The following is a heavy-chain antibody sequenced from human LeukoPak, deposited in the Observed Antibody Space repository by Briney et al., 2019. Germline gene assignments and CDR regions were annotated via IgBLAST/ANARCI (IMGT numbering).Heavy chain of an antibody. D-gene: IGHD6-13*01. CDR1: GFNFNDHW. Sequence: PGGSLRLSCVASGFNFNDHWMTWVRQAPGKGLEWVSSISSSSSYITYADSVKGRFTISRDNAKNSLYLQMHSLRAEDTAVYYCARDSQAVGTDFDYWGQGTLVTVSS. V-gene: IGHV3-21*01. CDR3: ARDSQAVGTDFDY. CDR2: ISSSSSYI. J-gene: IGHJ4*02.